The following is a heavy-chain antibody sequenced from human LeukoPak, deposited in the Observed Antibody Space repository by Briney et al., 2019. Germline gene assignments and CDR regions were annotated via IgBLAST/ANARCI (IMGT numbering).Heavy chain of an antibody. J-gene: IGHJ4*02. CDR2: ISYDGSNK. CDR1: GFTFSSYA. V-gene: IGHV3-30*18. D-gene: IGHD4-11*01. CDR3: AKDHFRNYAQTGDYFDY. Sequence: GGSLRLSCAASGFTFSSYAMHWVRQAPGKGLEWVAVISYDGSNKYYADSVKGRFTISRDNSKNTLYLQMNSLRAEDTAVYYCAKDHFRNYAQTGDYFDYWGQGTLVTVSS.